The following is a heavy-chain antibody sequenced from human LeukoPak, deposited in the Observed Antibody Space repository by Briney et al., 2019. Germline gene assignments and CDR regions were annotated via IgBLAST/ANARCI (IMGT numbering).Heavy chain of an antibody. CDR2: IYSGGST. CDR1: GFIVSSNY. J-gene: IGHJ3*02. CDR3: ARGLLWFGELSWAFDI. D-gene: IGHD3-10*01. V-gene: IGHV3-53*01. Sequence: GGSLRLSCAASGFIVSSNYMSWVRQAPGKGLEWVSVIYSGGSTYYADSVKGRSTISRDNSKNTLYLQMNSLRAEDTAVYYCARGLLWFGELSWAFDIWGQGTMVTVSS.